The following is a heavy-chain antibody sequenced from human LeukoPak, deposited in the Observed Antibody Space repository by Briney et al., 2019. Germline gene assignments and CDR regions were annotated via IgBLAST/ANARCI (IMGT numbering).Heavy chain of an antibody. Sequence: GGSLRLSYAASGFNYTSYTMNWVRQAPGMGLEWLSYISATRGITYYADSVKGRFTISRDNAKNSLSLQMDSLRAEDTAVYYCVRGSLASGVVVYYYYYLDVWGKGTTVTVSS. D-gene: IGHD3-3*01. CDR2: ISATRGIT. CDR3: VRGSLASGVVVYYYYYLDV. V-gene: IGHV3-48*01. CDR1: GFNYTSYT. J-gene: IGHJ6*03.